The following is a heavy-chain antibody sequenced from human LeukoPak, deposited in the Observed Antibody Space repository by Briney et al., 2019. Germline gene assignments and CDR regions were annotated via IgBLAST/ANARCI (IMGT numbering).Heavy chain of an antibody. D-gene: IGHD6-19*01. CDR2: IYYSGST. CDR3: ARGSWQWLSPFDY. Sequence: SETLSLTCTVSGGSISSYYWSWIRQPPGKGLEWIGYIYYSGSTNYNPSLKSRVTISVDTSKNQFSLKLSSVTAADTAVYYCARGSWQWLSPFDYWGQGTLVTVSS. CDR1: GGSISSYY. V-gene: IGHV4-59*01. J-gene: IGHJ4*02.